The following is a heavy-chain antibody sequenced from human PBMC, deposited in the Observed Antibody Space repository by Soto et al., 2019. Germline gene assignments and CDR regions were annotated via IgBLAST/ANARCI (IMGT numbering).Heavy chain of an antibody. Sequence: EVQLVESGGGLVKPGGSLRLSCAASGFTFSSYSMNWVRQAPGKGLEWVSSISSSSSYIYYADSVKGRFTISRDNAKNSLYLQMNSLRVEDTAVYYCARDHCSGGSCYPDLGWVDPWGQGTLVTVSS. CDR3: ARDHCSGGSCYPDLGWVDP. D-gene: IGHD2-15*01. J-gene: IGHJ5*02. V-gene: IGHV3-21*01. CDR1: GFTFSSYS. CDR2: ISSSSSYI.